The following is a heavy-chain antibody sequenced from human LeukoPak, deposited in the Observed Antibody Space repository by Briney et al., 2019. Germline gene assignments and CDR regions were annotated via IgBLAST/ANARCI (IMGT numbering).Heavy chain of an antibody. J-gene: IGHJ6*03. CDR1: GGSFSGYY. D-gene: IGHD5-18*01. Sequence: SETLSLTCAVYGGSFSGYYWSWIRQPPGKGLEWIGEINHSGSTNYNPSLKSRVTISVDTSKNQFSLKLSSVTAADTAVYYCARGRRGYSYGPPFYYYYMDVWGKGTTVTVSS. CDR3: ARGRRGYSYGPPFYYYYMDV. V-gene: IGHV4-34*01. CDR2: INHSGST.